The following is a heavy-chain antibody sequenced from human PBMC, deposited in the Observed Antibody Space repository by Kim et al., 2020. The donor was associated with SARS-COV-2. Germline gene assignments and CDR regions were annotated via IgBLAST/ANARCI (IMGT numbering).Heavy chain of an antibody. Sequence: GGSLRLSCAASGFTFSRYWMSWVRQAPGKGLEWVANIKQDGSEKDYVDSVKGRFTISRDNAGHSLFLQMNSLRAEDTAVYYCARHFAPTPRRESFDHRG. CDR2: IKQDGSEK. CDR3: ARHFAPTPRRESFDH. J-gene: IGHJ4*01. CDR1: GFTFSRYW. V-gene: IGHV3-7*01. D-gene: IGHD1-26*01.